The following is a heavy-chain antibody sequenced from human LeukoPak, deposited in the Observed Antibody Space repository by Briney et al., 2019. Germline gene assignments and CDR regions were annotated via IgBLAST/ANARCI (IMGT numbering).Heavy chain of an antibody. CDR3: ARDRYGSTWPYYFDY. V-gene: IGHV3-48*01. Sequence: GGSLRLSCAAPGFTFSSYSMNWVRQAPGKGLEWVSYITSRSSTIYYADSVKGRFTISRDNAKNSLYLQMNSPRAEDTAVYYCARDRYGSTWPYYFDYWGQGTLVTVSS. CDR2: ITSRSSTI. CDR1: GFTFSSYS. D-gene: IGHD1-26*01. J-gene: IGHJ4*02.